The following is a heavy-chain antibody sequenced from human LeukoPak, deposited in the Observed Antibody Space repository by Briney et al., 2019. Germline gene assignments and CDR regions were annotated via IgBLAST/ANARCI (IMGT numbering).Heavy chain of an antibody. CDR3: ARSNVDTAVEY. D-gene: IGHD5-18*01. Sequence: SGTLSLTCAVSGGTISGSNWWSWVRQPPGMGLEWIGEIYHSGTTNYNPSLKSRVTISVDKSKNQFSLKLSSVTAADTAVYFCARSNVDTAVEYWGQGTLVTVSS. V-gene: IGHV4-4*02. J-gene: IGHJ4*02. CDR2: IYHSGTT. CDR1: GGTISGSNW.